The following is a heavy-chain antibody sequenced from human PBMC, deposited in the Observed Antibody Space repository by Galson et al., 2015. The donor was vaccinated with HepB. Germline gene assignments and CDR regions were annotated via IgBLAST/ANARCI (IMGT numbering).Heavy chain of an antibody. CDR1: GYTLTELS. CDR2: FDPEDGET. V-gene: IGHV1-24*01. J-gene: IGHJ5*02. CDR3: ATGVGWYSWFDP. D-gene: IGHD6-19*01. Sequence: SVKVSCKVSGYTLTELSMHWVRQAPGKGLEWMGGFDPEDGETIYAQKFQGRVTMTEDTSTDTAYMELSSLRSEDTAVYYCATGVGWYSWFDPWGQGTLVTVSS.